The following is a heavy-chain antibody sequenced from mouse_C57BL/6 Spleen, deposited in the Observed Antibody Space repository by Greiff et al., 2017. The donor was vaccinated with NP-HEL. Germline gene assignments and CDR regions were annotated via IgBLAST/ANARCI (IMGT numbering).Heavy chain of an antibody. CDR2: ISSGSSTI. D-gene: IGHD2-5*01. CDR3: ARPYSNYIFDY. Sequence: EVMLVESGGGLVKPGGSLKLSCAASGFTFSDYGMHWVRQAPEKGLEWVAYISSGSSTIYYADTVKGRFTISSDNAKNTLFLQMTRLRSEDTAMYYCARPYSNYIFDYWGQGTTLTVSS. J-gene: IGHJ2*01. V-gene: IGHV5-17*01. CDR1: GFTFSDYG.